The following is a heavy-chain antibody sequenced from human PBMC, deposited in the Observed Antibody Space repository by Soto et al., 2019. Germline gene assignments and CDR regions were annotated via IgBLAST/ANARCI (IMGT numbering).Heavy chain of an antibody. V-gene: IGHV3-11*05. CDR3: TRGHYGMDV. J-gene: IGHJ6*02. CDR1: GFTFSDYY. Sequence: GGSLRLSCAASGFTFSDYYMSWIRQAPGKGLEWLSYINPSGTYTNYADSVKGRFTISRDNAKTSLYLQMNSLRAEDTAVYYCTRGHYGMDVWGQGTTVTVSS. CDR2: INPSGTYT.